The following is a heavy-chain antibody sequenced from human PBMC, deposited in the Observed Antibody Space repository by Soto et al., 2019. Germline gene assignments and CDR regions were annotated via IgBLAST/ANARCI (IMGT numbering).Heavy chain of an antibody. V-gene: IGHV3-21*01. Sequence: PGGSLRLSCAASGFTFSSDSMNWVRQAPGKGLEWVSSMSSSSSNIYYADSVKGRFTISRDNAKSSLYLQMNSLRAEDTAVYYCARGDYYDSSGPFSDAFDIWGKGTMVTVSS. CDR2: MSSSSSNI. J-gene: IGHJ3*02. CDR3: ARGDYYDSSGPFSDAFDI. CDR1: GFTFSSDS. D-gene: IGHD3-22*01.